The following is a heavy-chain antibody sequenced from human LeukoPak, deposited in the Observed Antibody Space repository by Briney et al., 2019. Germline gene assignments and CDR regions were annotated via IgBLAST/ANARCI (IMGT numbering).Heavy chain of an antibody. CDR3: ARGFATTTYFYGSGSSGVDDY. Sequence: SETLSLTCAVSGGAFSGYYWSWFRQPPRKGLEWMGEINHSRSTNYNPSLKSRVTISVDTSKNQFSLELSSVTAADTAVYYCARGFATTTYFYGSGSSGVDDYWGQGTLVTVSS. D-gene: IGHD3-10*01. CDR2: INHSRST. J-gene: IGHJ4*02. V-gene: IGHV4-34*01. CDR1: GGAFSGYY.